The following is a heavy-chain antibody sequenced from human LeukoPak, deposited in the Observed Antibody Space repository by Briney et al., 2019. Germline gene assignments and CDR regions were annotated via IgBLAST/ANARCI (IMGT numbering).Heavy chain of an antibody. CDR1: GGSISSSNW. Sequence: PSGTLSLTCAVSGGSISSSNWWSWVRQPPGKGLEWIGEIYHSGSTNYNPSLKSRVTISVDKSKNHFSLKLNSVTAADTAVYYCTTDSTVTTDGDVFDIWGQGTMVTVSS. V-gene: IGHV4-4*02. CDR3: TTDSTVTTDGDVFDI. CDR2: IYHSGST. D-gene: IGHD4-17*01. J-gene: IGHJ3*02.